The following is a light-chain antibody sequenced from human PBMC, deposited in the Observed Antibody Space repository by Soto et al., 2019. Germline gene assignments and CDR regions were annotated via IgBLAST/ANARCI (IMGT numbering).Light chain of an antibody. CDR3: QQTFTNHHT. V-gene: IGKV1-39*01. J-gene: IGKJ2*01. CDR1: QSISSS. CDR2: AAS. Sequence: DIQMTQSPSSLSASVGDSFTITCRASQSISSSLNWYQQKPGKAPRLLIYAASTLQSGVPSGFSGSGSGTDFALTISSLQPENFATYYCQQTFTNHHTFGQGTKVDIK.